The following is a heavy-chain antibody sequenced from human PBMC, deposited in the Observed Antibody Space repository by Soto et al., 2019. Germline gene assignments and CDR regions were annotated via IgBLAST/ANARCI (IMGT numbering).Heavy chain of an antibody. CDR1: GFAFSDYY. CDR3: ARVGQEYYYGMDV. Sequence: PGGSLRLSCAASGFAFSDYYMTWIRQAPGKGLEWVSYMSSSGNDIYYADSVKGRFTISRDNIQNSLYLQMNGLRAEDKAIYYCARVGQEYYYGMDVWGQGTTVTVS. CDR2: MSSSGNDI. J-gene: IGHJ6*02. D-gene: IGHD3-16*01. V-gene: IGHV3-11*01.